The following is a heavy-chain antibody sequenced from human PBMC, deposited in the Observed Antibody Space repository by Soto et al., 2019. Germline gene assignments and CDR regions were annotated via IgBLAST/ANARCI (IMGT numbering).Heavy chain of an antibody. V-gene: IGHV3-30-3*01. CDR3: ARDQGYGSGRTYGMDV. J-gene: IGHJ6*02. D-gene: IGHD3-10*01. CDR2: ISYDGSNK. CDR1: GFTFSSYA. Sequence: QVQLVESGGGVVQPGRSLRLSCAASGFTFSSYAMHWVRQAPGKGLEWVAVISYDGSNKYYADSVKGRFTISRDNSKNTLYLQMNSLRAEDTAVYYCARDQGYGSGRTYGMDVWGQGTTVTVSS.